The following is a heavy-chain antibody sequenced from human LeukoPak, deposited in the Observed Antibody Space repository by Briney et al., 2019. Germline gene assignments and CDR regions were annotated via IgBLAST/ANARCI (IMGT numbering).Heavy chain of an antibody. CDR1: GDSISSSSYY. J-gene: IGHJ4*02. CDR3: ARLRDDY. CDR2: IYYSGST. V-gene: IGHV4-39*01. Sequence: PSETLSLTCTVSGDSISSSSYYWGWIRQPPGKGLECIGSIYYSGSTYYNPSLKSRVTISVDTSKNQFSLKLSSVTAADTAVYYCARLRDDYWGQGTLVTVSS.